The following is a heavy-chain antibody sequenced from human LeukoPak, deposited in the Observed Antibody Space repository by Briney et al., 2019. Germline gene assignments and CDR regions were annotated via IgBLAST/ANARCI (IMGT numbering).Heavy chain of an antibody. D-gene: IGHD6-6*01. CDR1: GYTFTSYD. J-gene: IGHJ5*02. CDR2: MNPNSGNT. Sequence: GASVKVSCKASGYTFTSYDINWVRQATGQGLEWMRWMNPNSGNTGYAQKFQGRVTMTRNTSISTAYMELSSLRSEDTAVYYCARGRIAARRRWFDPWGQGTLVTVSS. CDR3: ARGRIAARRRWFDP. V-gene: IGHV1-8*01.